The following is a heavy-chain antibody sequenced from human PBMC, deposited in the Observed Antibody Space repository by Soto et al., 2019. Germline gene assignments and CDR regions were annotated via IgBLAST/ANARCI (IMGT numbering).Heavy chain of an antibody. CDR3: ARKYYYGAGTLDY. V-gene: IGHV3-11*03. CDR1: GFSISDHY. J-gene: IGHJ4*02. D-gene: IGHD3-10*01. CDR2: SSNSGTFT. Sequence: GGSLRLSCAASGFSISDHYMSWIRQAPGKGLEWVSYSSNSGTFTKYADSVKGRFSISRDNAKNSLYLEINSLRGEDSAMYYCARKYYYGAGTLDYWGQGTLVTVSS.